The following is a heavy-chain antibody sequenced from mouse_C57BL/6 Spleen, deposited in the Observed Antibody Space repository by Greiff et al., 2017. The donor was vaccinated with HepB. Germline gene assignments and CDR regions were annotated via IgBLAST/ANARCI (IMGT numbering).Heavy chain of an antibody. V-gene: IGHV5-9-1*02. D-gene: IGHD2-13*01. CDR1: GFTFSSYA. J-gene: IGHJ1*03. CDR2: ISSGGDYI. CDR3: TRDLVYYSDCGYFDV. Sequence: EVKLVESGEGLVKPGGSLKLSCAASGFTFSSYAMSWVRQTPEKRLEWVAYISSGGDYIYYADTVKGRFTISRDMARNTLYLQMSSLKSEDTAMYYCTRDLVYYSDCGYFDVWGKGTTVTVAS.